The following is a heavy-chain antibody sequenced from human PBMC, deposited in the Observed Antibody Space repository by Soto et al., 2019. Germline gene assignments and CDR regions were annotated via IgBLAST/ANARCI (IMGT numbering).Heavy chain of an antibody. V-gene: IGHV1-18*01. CDR2: ISDYNGNT. Sequence: QVQLVQSGAEVKKPGASVKVSCKASGYTFTSYGISWVRQAPGQGIEWMGWISDYNGNTKYAQKRQGRVTIITDTSTSTAYKELRSLRSDDNAVYYCSREPNDFDYWGQGTLGTVCS. CDR3: SREPNDFDY. J-gene: IGHJ4*02. CDR1: GYTFTSYG. D-gene: IGHD7-27*01.